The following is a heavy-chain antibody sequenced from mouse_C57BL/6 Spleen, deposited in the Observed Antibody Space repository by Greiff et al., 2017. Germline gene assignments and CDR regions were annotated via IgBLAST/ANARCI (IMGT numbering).Heavy chain of an antibody. D-gene: IGHD2-4*01. CDR3: ARRYDYDGDYFDY. Sequence: VKLVESGAELVKPGASVKISCKASGYAFSSYWMNWVKQRPGKGLEWIGQIYPGDGDTNYNGKFKGKATLTADKSSSTAYMQLSSLTSEDSAVYFCARRYDYDGDYFDYWGQGTTLTVSS. CDR2: IYPGDGDT. V-gene: IGHV1-80*01. CDR1: GYAFSSYW. J-gene: IGHJ2*01.